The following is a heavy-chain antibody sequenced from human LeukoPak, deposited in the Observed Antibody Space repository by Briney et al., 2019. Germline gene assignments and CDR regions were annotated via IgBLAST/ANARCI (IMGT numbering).Heavy chain of an antibody. CDR2: ISHDGSNK. CDR3: ARPLAAAGTPRAEYFQH. CDR1: GFTFSSYA. J-gene: IGHJ1*01. D-gene: IGHD6-13*01. V-gene: IGHV3-30-3*01. Sequence: GGSLRLSCAASGFTFSSYAMHWVRQAPGKGLEWVAVISHDGSNKYYADSVKGRFTISRDNSKNTLYLQMNSLRAEDTAVYYCARPLAAAGTPRAEYFQHWGQGTLVTVSS.